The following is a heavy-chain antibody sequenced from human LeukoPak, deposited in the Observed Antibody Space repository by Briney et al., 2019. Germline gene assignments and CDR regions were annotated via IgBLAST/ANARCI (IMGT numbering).Heavy chain of an antibody. D-gene: IGHD3-10*01. CDR2: IKQDGSEK. CDR1: RFTFSSYW. CDR3: AKDHYYYGSGIYFMHYFDY. J-gene: IGHJ4*02. Sequence: GGSLRLSCAASRFTFSSYWMTWVRQAPGKGLEWVANIKQDGSEKYYVDSVKGRFTISRDNAKNSLHLQMNSLRAEDTAVYYCAKDHYYYGSGIYFMHYFDYWGQGTLVTVSS. V-gene: IGHV3-7*01.